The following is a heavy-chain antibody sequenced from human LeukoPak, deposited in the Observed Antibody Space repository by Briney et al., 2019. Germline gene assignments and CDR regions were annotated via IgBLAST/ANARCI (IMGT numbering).Heavy chain of an antibody. Sequence: ASVKVSCKASGYSFTKYAMNWVRQAAGHGLEWMGWINTNTGNPTYAQGFTGRFVFPLDTSVSTAYLQISSLKAEDTPVYYCARNNADGEGRFSYWGEGSLVSVCS. J-gene: IGHJ4*02. D-gene: IGHD3-10*01. CDR3: ARNNADGEGRFSY. V-gene: IGHV7-4-1*02. CDR1: GYSFTKYA. CDR2: INTNTGNP.